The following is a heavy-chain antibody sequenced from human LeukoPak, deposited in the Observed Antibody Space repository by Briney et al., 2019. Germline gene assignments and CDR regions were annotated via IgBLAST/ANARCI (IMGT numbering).Heavy chain of an antibody. CDR2: INPNSGGT. D-gene: IGHD5-18*01. Sequence: ASVKVSCKASGYTFTDYYMHWVRQAPGQGLEWMGRINPNSGGTNYAQKFQGRVTMTRDTSTSTVYMELSSLRSEGTAVYYCARDGIQGSWFDPWGQGTLVTVSS. CDR3: ARDGIQGSWFDP. CDR1: GYTFTDYY. V-gene: IGHV1-2*06. J-gene: IGHJ5*02.